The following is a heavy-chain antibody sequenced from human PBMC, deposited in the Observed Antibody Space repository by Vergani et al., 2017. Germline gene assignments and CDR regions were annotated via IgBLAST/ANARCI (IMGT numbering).Heavy chain of an antibody. D-gene: IGHD3-10*01. CDR1: GAYVGSGGSY. CDR2: IYYSGTT. J-gene: IGHJ5*02. V-gene: IGHV4-31*03. CDR3: VRDSWRSDLRGVYWFDT. Sequence: QVQLQESGPGLVKPSQTLSLTCSVSGAYVGSGGSYWSWVRQRPGMGLDWIGYIYYSGTTYYNPSLESRLTISLDTSKNHLSLKLTSVTAADTAVYYCVRDSWRSDLRGVYWFDTWGQGTLVGVSS.